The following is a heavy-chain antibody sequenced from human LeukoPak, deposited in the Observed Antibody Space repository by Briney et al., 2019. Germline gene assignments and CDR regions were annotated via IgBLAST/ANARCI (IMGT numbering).Heavy chain of an antibody. CDR2: IWNDGSNK. J-gene: IGHJ3*02. CDR1: GFTFSSYA. CDR3: VRGFGHGGAFDI. Sequence: QSGGSLRLSWEASGFTFSSYAMNWVRQAPGRGLDGVAEIWNDGSNKLQADFVKGRFTISRDNAKNTLYLQMNSLRVEDTAVYYCVRGFGHGGAFDIWGQGTMVTVSS. D-gene: IGHD3/OR15-3a*01. V-gene: IGHV3-33*08.